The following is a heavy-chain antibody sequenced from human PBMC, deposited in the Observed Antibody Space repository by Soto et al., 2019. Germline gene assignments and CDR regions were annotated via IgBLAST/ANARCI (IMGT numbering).Heavy chain of an antibody. D-gene: IGHD5-18*01. CDR1: GYSFTSYW. V-gene: IGHV5-51*01. CDR3: AGPSEDVDTAMVQMSADY. J-gene: IGHJ4*02. CDR2: IYPGDSDT. Sequence: GESLKISCKGSGYSFTSYWIGWVRQMPGKGLECMGIIYPGDSDTRYSPSFQGQVTISADKSISTAYLQWSSLKASDTAMYYCAGPSEDVDTAMVQMSADYWGQGTLVTVSS.